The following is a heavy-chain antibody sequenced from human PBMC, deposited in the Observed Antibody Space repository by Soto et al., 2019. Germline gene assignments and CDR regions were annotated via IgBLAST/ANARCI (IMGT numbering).Heavy chain of an antibody. V-gene: IGHV3-23*01. CDR3: ARLYYDFWSCVGYYYGMDV. J-gene: IGHJ6*02. D-gene: IGHD3-3*01. Sequence: EGSLRLSCAASGFTFSNYAMSWVRQAPGKGLEWVSAISSSGDIPYYADSVKGRFTISRDNAKNTLYLQMNSLRAEDTAVYYCARLYYDFWSCVGYYYGMDVCGQGSTVTVS. CDR1: GFTFSNYA. CDR2: ISSSGDIP.